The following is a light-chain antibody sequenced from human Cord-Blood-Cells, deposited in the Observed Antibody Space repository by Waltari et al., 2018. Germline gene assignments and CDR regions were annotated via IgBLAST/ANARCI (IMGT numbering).Light chain of an antibody. V-gene: IGLV2-14*01. J-gene: IGLJ1*01. CDR3: SSYTSSSTYV. CDR2: DVS. CDR1: SSDVGGYNY. Sequence: QSALTQPASVSGSPGQSITIPCTGTSSDVGGYNYVSWYQPHPGKAPKLMTHDVSNRPSGVSNRFSGSKSGNTASLTISGLQAEDEADYYCSSYTSSSTYVFGTGTKVTVL.